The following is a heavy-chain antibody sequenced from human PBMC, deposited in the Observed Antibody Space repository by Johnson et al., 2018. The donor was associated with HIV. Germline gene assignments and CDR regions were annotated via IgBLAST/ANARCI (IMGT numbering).Heavy chain of an antibody. CDR2: IIWNSGII. J-gene: IGHJ3*02. CDR1: GFTFDDYA. D-gene: IGHD6-19*01. CDR3: ARMRWGWSGFAFDI. V-gene: IGHV3-9*01. Sequence: VQVVESGGGLVQPGGSLRLSCAASGFTFDDYAMPWVRQAPGKGLEWVSGIIWNSGIIGYADSVKCRFTIARDNSKNTLYQQMNSLRAEDTAVYYCARMRWGWSGFAFDIWGQGTMVTVSS.